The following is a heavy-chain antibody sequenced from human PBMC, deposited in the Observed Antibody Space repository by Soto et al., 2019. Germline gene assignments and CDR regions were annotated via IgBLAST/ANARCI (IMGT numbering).Heavy chain of an antibody. CDR2: IYWDDDR. Sequence: GSGPTLVNPTQTLTLTCTFSEFSLSTSGVGVGWIRQSPGKALEWLALIYWDDDRRYRPSLKSRLTITKDTPKNQVVLTMTNMDPVDTATYYCAHFDRPGASDIWGRGTKVTVSS. CDR1: EFSLSTSGVG. V-gene: IGHV2-5*02. CDR3: AHFDRPGASDI. J-gene: IGHJ3*02. D-gene: IGHD3-9*01.